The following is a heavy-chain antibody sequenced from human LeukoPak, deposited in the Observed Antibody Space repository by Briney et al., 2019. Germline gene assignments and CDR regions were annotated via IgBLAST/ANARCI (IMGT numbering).Heavy chain of an antibody. CDR2: ISGSGGST. CDR3: ARDLRPYYDFWSGSLRGDAFDI. V-gene: IGHV3-23*01. Sequence: SGGSLRLSRAASGFTFSSYAMSWVRQAPGKGLEWVSAISGSGGSTYYADSVKGRFTISRDNSKNTLYLQMNSLRAEDTAVYYCARDLRPYYDFWSGSLRGDAFDIWGQGTMVTVSS. J-gene: IGHJ3*02. CDR1: GFTFSSYA. D-gene: IGHD3-3*01.